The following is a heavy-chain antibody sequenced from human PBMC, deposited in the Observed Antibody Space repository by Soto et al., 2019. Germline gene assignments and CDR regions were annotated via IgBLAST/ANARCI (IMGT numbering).Heavy chain of an antibody. Sequence: QVQLQESGPGLVKPSETLSLTCTVSGGSISSYYWTWIRQPPGKGLEWVGYVYYSGTTYYNPSLQSLVTISVDTSKNQFPLKVKSVTAADTAMYYCARAGSTWWYFFDYWGQGPLVTVSS. CDR1: GGSISSYY. CDR3: ARAGSTWWYFFDY. J-gene: IGHJ4*02. CDR2: VYYSGTT. V-gene: IGHV4-59*01. D-gene: IGHD6-13*01.